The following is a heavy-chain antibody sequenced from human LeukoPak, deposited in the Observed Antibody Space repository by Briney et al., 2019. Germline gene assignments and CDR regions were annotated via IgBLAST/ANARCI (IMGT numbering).Heavy chain of an antibody. CDR1: GFTFSNYG. V-gene: IGHV3-33*08. CDR2: IWYDGNNK. CDR3: ASRAEH. Sequence: GGSLRLSCAASGFTFSNYGMHWVRQAPGKGLEWVAVIWYDGNNKYYADSVKGRFTISRDNSKNTLYLQMNGLRDEDTAVYYCASRAEHWGQGTLVTVSS. J-gene: IGHJ1*01.